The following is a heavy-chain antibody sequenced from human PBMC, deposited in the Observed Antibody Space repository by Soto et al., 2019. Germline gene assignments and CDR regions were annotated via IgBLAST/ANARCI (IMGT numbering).Heavy chain of an antibody. Sequence: QVQLQESGPGLVKPSETLSLTCSVSGGSISNHYWSWIRQPPGKGLEWIGYIYYNGNTNYNPSLKNKVTMSVDTSRNQISLKLTTVTAADTAVYYCARAKWSSAYWGQGTLVTVSS. CDR3: ARAKWSSAY. D-gene: IGHD2-8*01. CDR2: IYYNGNT. J-gene: IGHJ4*02. CDR1: GGSISNHY. V-gene: IGHV4-59*11.